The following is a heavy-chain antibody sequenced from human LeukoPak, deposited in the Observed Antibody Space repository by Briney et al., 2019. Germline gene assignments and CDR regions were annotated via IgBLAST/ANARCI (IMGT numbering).Heavy chain of an antibody. V-gene: IGHV3-30*18. J-gene: IGHJ4*02. CDR3: AKAAAAPGFDF. CDR2: ISSDGNNN. Sequence: PGGSLRLSRAASGFTFTNYALHWVRQTPVKGLEWITLISSDGNNNVYADSVKGRFTISRDNSRNTLYLQMNSLRAEDTAVYYCAKAAAAPGFDFWGQGTLVTVSS. CDR1: GFTFTNYA. D-gene: IGHD6-13*01.